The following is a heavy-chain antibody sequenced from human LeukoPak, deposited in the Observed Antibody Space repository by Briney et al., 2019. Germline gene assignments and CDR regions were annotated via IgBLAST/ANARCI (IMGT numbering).Heavy chain of an antibody. J-gene: IGHJ4*02. D-gene: IGHD3-22*01. V-gene: IGHV3-49*04. Sequence: GGSLRLSCTASGFTFGDYAMSWVRQAPGKGLEWVGFIRSKAYGGTTEYAASVKGRFTISRDDSKSIAYLQMNSLKTEDTAVYYCSFYYDSSGYHGRNYWGQGTLVTVSS. CDR3: SFYYDSSGYHGRNY. CDR2: IRSKAYGGTT. CDR1: GFTFGDYA.